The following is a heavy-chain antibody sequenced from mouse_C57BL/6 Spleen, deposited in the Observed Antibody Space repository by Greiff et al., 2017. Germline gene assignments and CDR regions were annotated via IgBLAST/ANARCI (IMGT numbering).Heavy chain of an antibody. D-gene: IGHD2-5*01. CDR2: ISSGGSYT. J-gene: IGHJ4*01. CDR1: GFTFSSYG. CDR3: ASYYSNYRAMDY. Sequence: EVQLVESGGDLVKPGGSLKLSCAASGFTFSSYGMSWVRQTPDKRLEWVATISSGGSYTYYPDSVKGRFTISRDNAKNTLYLQMSSMKSEDTAMYYCASYYSNYRAMDYWGQGTSVTVSS. V-gene: IGHV5-6*01.